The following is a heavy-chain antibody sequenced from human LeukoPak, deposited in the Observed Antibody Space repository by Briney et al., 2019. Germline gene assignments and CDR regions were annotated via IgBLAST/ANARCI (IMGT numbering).Heavy chain of an antibody. CDR1: GASISSGNYY. CDR2: IHVTGRT. J-gene: IGHJ5*02. Sequence: PSETLSLTCTVSGASISSGNYYWSWIRQTAGTGLEWIGRIHVTGRTYYNPSLKSRVTVSLDTAKNQYSLQLSSVSAADTAIYYCARGHTGQNWFDPWGQGTLVTVSS. V-gene: IGHV4-61*02. CDR3: ARGHTGQNWFDP. D-gene: IGHD2-8*02.